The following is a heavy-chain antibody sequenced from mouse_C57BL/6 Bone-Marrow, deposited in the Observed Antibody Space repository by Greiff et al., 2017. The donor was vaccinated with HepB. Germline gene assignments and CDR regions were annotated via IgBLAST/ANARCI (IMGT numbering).Heavy chain of an antibody. CDR3: TRRLRVHYDFEG. CDR1: GYTFTGYW. J-gene: IGHJ2*01. Sequence: VQLQQSGAELMKPGASVKLSCKASGYTFTGYWIEWVKQRPGHGLEWIGEIFPGSGSTNYTEKFKGKATITADTSSNTAYMQLSSLTTEDSAIYYCTRRLRVHYDFEGWGPGTTLTVSS. V-gene: IGHV1-9*01. CDR2: IFPGSGST. D-gene: IGHD1-1*01.